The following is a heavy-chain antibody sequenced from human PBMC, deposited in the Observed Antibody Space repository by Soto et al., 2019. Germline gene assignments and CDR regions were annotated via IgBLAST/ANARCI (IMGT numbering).Heavy chain of an antibody. Sequence: QVQLVQSGAEVKKPGSSVKVSCKASGDAFTNYIFDWVRQAPGQGLEWMGGIIPMFGTPKYAQTFQDRVTISAVVSTGTALLELTSLRFDDTAVYYCARGRVQTRVGLYFDSLGEGTRVTVSS. CDR2: IIPMFGTP. J-gene: IGHJ4*02. CDR3: ARGRVQTRVGLYFDS. D-gene: IGHD1-26*01. V-gene: IGHV1-69*01. CDR1: GDAFTNYI.